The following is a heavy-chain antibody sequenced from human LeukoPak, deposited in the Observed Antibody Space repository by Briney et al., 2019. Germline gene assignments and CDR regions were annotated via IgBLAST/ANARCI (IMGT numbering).Heavy chain of an antibody. J-gene: IGHJ4*02. Sequence: GGSLRLSCAASGFTFSSYAMHWVRQAPGKGLEWVAVIWYDGSNKYYADSVKGRFTISRDNSKNTLYLQMNSLRAEDTAVYYCAREDDYGDYGPFDYWGQGTLVTVSS. CDR3: AREDDYGDYGPFDY. V-gene: IGHV3-33*08. CDR1: GFTFSSYA. D-gene: IGHD4-17*01. CDR2: IWYDGSNK.